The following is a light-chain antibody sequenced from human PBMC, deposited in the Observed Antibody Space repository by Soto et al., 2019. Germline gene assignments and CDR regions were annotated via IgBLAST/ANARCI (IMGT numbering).Light chain of an antibody. CDR2: DAS. V-gene: IGKV3-11*01. J-gene: IGKJ4*01. CDR3: XQRVNWPPT. Sequence: VLTQSPARLSLSPGERATLSCRAGQSVSDYLAWYQQKPGQPPRLLFFDASNRATGVPDRFSAGGSGTDFTLIISSLEPEDFAXXYXXQRVNWPPTFGGGTKVEI. CDR1: QSVSDY.